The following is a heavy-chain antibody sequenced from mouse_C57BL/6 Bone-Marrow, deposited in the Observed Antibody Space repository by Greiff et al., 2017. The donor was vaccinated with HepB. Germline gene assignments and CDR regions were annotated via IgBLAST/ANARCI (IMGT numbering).Heavy chain of an antibody. CDR3: SITRDC. V-gene: IGHV1-64*01. D-gene: IGHD2-4*01. J-gene: IGHJ2*01. CDR2: IHPNSGST. CDR1: VYTFTSYW. Sequence: VQLQQPVAELVKPVASVKLSCKASVYTFTSYWMHWVKQRPGQGLEWIGMIHPNSGSTNYNEKFKSKATLTVDKSTSIAYMQLRSLTSEDSAVDYCSITRDCWGKGTTLTVSS.